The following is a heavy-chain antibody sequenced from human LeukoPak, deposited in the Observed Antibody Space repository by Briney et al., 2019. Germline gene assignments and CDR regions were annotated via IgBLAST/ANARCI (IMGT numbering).Heavy chain of an antibody. CDR2: IYYSGST. CDR3: AREVRRIQLWLRGWYFDL. V-gene: IGHV4-59*01. J-gene: IGHJ2*01. D-gene: IGHD5-18*01. CDR1: GGSISSYY. Sequence: KASETLSLTCTVSGGSISSYYWSWIRQPPGKGLEWIGYIYYSGSTNYNPSLKSRVTISVDTSKNQFSLKLSSVTAADTAVYYCAREVRRIQLWLRGWYFDLWGRGTLVTVSS.